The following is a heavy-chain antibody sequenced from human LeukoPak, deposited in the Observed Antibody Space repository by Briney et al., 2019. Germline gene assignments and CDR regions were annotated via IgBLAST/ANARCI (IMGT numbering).Heavy chain of an antibody. Sequence: ASVKVSCKASGGTFSSYAISWVRQAPGQGLEWMGGIIPIFGIANYAQKFQGRVTITTDESTSTAYMELSSLRSEDTAVYYCARDQDPYYYDSSGYSSYYYMDVWGKGTTVTVSS. CDR1: GGTFSSYA. CDR3: ARDQDPYYYDSSGYSSYYYMDV. V-gene: IGHV1-69*05. J-gene: IGHJ6*03. D-gene: IGHD3-22*01. CDR2: IIPIFGIA.